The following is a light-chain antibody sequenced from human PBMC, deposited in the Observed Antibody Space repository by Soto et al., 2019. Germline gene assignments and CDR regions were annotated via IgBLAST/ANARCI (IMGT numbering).Light chain of an antibody. J-gene: IGKJ1*01. CDR3: QQYGSSPQT. V-gene: IGKV3-20*01. Sequence: EIVLRRSPGTLSLSPGERATLSCRASQSVSSSYLAWYQQKPGQAPRLLIYGASSRATGIPDRFSGSGSGTDFTLTISRLEPEDFAVYYCQQYGSSPQTFGQGTKVDIK. CDR2: GAS. CDR1: QSVSSSY.